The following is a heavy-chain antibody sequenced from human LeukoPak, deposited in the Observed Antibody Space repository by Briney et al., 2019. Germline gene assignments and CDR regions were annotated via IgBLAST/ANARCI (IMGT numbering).Heavy chain of an antibody. J-gene: IGHJ4*02. D-gene: IGHD3-22*01. Sequence: PGGSLRLSCAASGFTFSSYAMNWVRQAPGKGLEWVSYISSSGSTIYYADSVKGRFTISRDNAKNSLYLQMNSLRAEDTAVYYCASQDSSGYYSWDYWGQGTLVTVSS. CDR1: GFTFSSYA. CDR2: ISSSGSTI. CDR3: ASQDSSGYYSWDY. V-gene: IGHV3-48*03.